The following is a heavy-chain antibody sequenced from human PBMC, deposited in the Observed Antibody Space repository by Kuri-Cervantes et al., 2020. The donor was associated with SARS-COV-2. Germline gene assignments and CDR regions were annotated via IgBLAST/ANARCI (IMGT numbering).Heavy chain of an antibody. J-gene: IGHJ5*02. Sequence: GSLRLSCAVYGGSFSGYYWSWIRQPPGKGLEWIGYIYYSGSTNYNPSLKSRVTISVDTSKNQFSLKLSSVTAADTAVYYCARALGTPGWFDPWGQGTLVTVSS. CDR1: GGSFSGYY. CDR3: ARALGTPGWFDP. V-gene: IGHV4-59*01. CDR2: IYYSGST. D-gene: IGHD3-16*01.